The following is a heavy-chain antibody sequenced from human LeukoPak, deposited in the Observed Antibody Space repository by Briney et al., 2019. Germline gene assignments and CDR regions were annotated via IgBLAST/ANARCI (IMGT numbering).Heavy chain of an antibody. Sequence: GGSLRPSCAASGFTLRSYDMSSVRQAPGKGLEWVAATSGSGVNSYYADSVRGRFTISRDNSQNTLYLQMDSLRAEDTALYYCAKEYSGYDFDYWGQGTLVTVSS. CDR1: GFTLRSYD. CDR3: AKEYSGYDFDY. J-gene: IGHJ4*02. V-gene: IGHV3-23*01. CDR2: TSGSGVNS. D-gene: IGHD5-12*01.